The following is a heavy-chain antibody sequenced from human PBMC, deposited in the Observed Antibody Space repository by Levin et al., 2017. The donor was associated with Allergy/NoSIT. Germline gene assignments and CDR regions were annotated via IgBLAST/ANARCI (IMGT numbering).Heavy chain of an antibody. Sequence: GESLKISCKASGYTFTSYYMHWVRQAPGQGLEWMGIINPSGGSTSYAQKFQGRVTMPRDTSTSTVYMELRSGRSEDRAVDYGARDGGDTAMVSFDYWGQGTLVSVSS. J-gene: IGHJ4*02. CDR3: ARDGGDTAMVSFDY. D-gene: IGHD5-18*01. CDR1: GYTFTSYY. CDR2: INPSGGST. V-gene: IGHV1-46*01.